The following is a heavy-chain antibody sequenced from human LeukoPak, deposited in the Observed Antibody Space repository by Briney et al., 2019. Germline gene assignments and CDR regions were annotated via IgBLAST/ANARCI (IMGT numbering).Heavy chain of an antibody. J-gene: IGHJ4*02. V-gene: IGHV3-74*01. CDR2: INSDGSST. Sequence: PGGSLRLSCAASGFTFSSYWMHWVRQAPGKGLVWVSRINSDGSSTSYADSVKGRFTISRDNAKNTLYLQMNSLRAEDTAVYYCAKATYYYGSGRLFDYWGQGTLVTVSS. CDR3: AKATYYYGSGRLFDY. D-gene: IGHD3-10*01. CDR1: GFTFSSYW.